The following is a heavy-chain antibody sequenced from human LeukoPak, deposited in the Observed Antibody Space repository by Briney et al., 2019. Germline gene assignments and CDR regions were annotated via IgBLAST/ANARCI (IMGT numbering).Heavy chain of an antibody. CDR3: ARSVARPIRGGNWFDP. CDR1: GGSFSGYY. Sequence: SETLSLTCAVYGGSFSGYYWSWIRQPPGKGLEWIGEINHSGSTNYNPSLKSRVTISVDTSKNQFSLKLSSVTAADTAVYYCARSVARPIRGGNWFDPWGQGTLVTVSS. CDR2: INHSGST. J-gene: IGHJ5*02. D-gene: IGHD6-6*01. V-gene: IGHV4-34*01.